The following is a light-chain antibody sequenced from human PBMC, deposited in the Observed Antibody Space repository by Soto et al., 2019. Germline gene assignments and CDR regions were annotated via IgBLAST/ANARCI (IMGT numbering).Light chain of an antibody. V-gene: IGKV1-5*03. CDR2: KAS. Sequence: DIQMTQSPSTLSGSVGSRLTISCRASQTISSWLAWYQQKPGKAPKFLIYKASTLKSGVPSRFSGSVYGTEFNLTISSLQTDDFATYYCQHYNSYSEAFGQGTKVDIK. CDR1: QTISSW. CDR3: QHYNSYSEA. J-gene: IGKJ1*01.